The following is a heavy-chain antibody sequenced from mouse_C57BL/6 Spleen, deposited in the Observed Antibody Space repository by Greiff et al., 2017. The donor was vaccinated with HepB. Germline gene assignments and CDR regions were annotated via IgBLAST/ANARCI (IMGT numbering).Heavy chain of an antibody. D-gene: IGHD4-1*01. V-gene: IGHV14-3*01. CDR3: ARVNWDGHFDF. Sequence: EVKLMESVAELVRPGASVKFSCPASGFNFKNTYMHWVKQRPEQGLEWIGWLHPANGNTKYAPKFQGKATITADTSSNTAYLQLSSLTSEDTAIYYCARVNWDGHFDFWGQGTTLTVSS. J-gene: IGHJ2*01. CDR1: GFNFKNTY. CDR2: LHPANGNT.